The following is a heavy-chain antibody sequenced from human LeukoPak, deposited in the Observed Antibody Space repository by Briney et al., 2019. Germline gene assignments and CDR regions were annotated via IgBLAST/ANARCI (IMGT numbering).Heavy chain of an antibody. CDR2: ISGSGGST. CDR3: AKWDGDLYYYYYMDV. J-gene: IGHJ6*03. D-gene: IGHD4-17*01. CDR1: GSTFTFYA. Sequence: PGGSLRLSCAASGSTFTFYAMSWLRQAPGQGLEWVSVISGSGGSTYYADSVKGRFTISRDNSKNTLYLQMDSLRAEDTAVYYCAKWDGDLYYYYYMDVWGKGTTVTVSS. V-gene: IGHV3-23*01.